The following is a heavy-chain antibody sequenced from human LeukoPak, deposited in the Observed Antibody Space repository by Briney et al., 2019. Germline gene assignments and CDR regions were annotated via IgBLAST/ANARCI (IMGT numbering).Heavy chain of an antibody. CDR2: IYYSRST. CDR1: GASISSGGYY. CDR3: ARDGYNSGYFDY. D-gene: IGHD5-24*01. V-gene: IGHV4-30-4*01. Sequence: KPSETLSLTCTVSGASISSGGYYWNWIRQPPGKGLEWIGYIYYSRSTSYSPSLKSRLTISVDTSKNQFSLKLSSVTAADTAVYYCARDGYNSGYFDYWGQGTLVTVSS. J-gene: IGHJ4*02.